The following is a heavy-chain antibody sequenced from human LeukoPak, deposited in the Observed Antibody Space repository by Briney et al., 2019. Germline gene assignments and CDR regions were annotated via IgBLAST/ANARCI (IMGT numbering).Heavy chain of an antibody. CDR3: ARAPYSSSFFDY. D-gene: IGHD6-13*01. CDR1: GGSISSYY. CDR2: INHSGST. V-gene: IGHV4-34*01. Sequence: ASETLSLTCTVSGGSISSYYWSWIRPPPGKGLEWIGEINHSGSTNYNPSLKSRVTISVDTSKNQFSLKLSSVTAADTAVYYCARAPYSSSFFDYWGQGTLVTVSS. J-gene: IGHJ4*02.